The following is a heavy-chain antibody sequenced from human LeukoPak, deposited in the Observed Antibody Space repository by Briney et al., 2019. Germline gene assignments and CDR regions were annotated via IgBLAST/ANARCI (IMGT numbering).Heavy chain of an antibody. D-gene: IGHD3-3*01. J-gene: IGHJ6*02. CDR3: TRDLSQLRFLEWLSAEYYYYGMDV. Sequence: GGSLRLSCTASGFTFGDYAMSWFRQAPGKGPEWVGFIRSKAYGGTKEYAASVKGRFTISRDDSKSIAYLQMNSLKTEDTAVYYCTRDLSQLRFLEWLSAEYYYYGMDVWGQGTTVTVSS. V-gene: IGHV3-49*03. CDR1: GFTFGDYA. CDR2: IRSKAYGGTK.